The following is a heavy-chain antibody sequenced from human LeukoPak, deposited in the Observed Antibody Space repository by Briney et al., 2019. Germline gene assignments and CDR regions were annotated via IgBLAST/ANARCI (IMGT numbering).Heavy chain of an antibody. J-gene: IGHJ4*02. CDR3: ARDGEFRYYYDSSGYYFDY. CDR2: INHSGST. D-gene: IGHD3-22*01. CDR1: GGSFSGYY. Sequence: SETLSLTCAVYGGSFSGYYWSWIRQPPGKGLEWIGEINHSGSTNYIPSLKSRVTISVDTSKNQFSLKLSSVTAADTAVYYCARDGEFRYYYDSSGYYFDYWGQGTLVTVSS. V-gene: IGHV4-34*01.